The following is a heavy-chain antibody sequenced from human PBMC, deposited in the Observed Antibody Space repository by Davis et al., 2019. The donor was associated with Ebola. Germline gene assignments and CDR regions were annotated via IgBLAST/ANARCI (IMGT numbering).Heavy chain of an antibody. CDR3: RLGSYHMGDDY. V-gene: IGHV3-21*06. CDR2: ISASSNYK. D-gene: IGHD3-10*01. Sequence: ETLSLTCAASGFIFSLYDMSWVRQAPGKGLEWVSSISASSNYKYYADSVKGRFTISRDNARNSLYLQMNSLRGEDTAGYYCRLGSYHMGDDYWGQGTLVTVSS. CDR1: GFIFSLYD. J-gene: IGHJ4*02.